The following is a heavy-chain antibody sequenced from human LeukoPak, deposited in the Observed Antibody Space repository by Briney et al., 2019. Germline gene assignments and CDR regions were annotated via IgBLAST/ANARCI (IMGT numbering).Heavy chain of an antibody. Sequence: ASVKVSCKTSGYTFTSYYMHWVRQAPGQGLEWMGIINPSGGSTTYAQKFQGRVTTTRDTSTSTVYMELSSLRSEDTAVYYCARVRNHDILIGQTYYFDYWGQGTLVTVSS. D-gene: IGHD3-9*01. CDR2: INPSGGST. CDR1: GYTFTSYY. J-gene: IGHJ4*02. CDR3: ARVRNHDILIGQTYYFDY. V-gene: IGHV1-46*01.